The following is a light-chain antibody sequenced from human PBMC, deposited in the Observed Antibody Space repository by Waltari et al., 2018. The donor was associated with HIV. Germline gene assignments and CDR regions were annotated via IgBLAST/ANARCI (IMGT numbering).Light chain of an antibody. CDR2: QDT. V-gene: IGLV3-1*01. Sequence: SYELTQPPSVSVSPGQTASITCSGAKLGYEYVCWYQQKPGQSPVLVIYQDTKRPSGIPERFSGSNSGNTATLTISGTQAMDEADYYCQAWDSNTGVFGGGTRLTVL. CDR3: QAWDSNTGV. J-gene: IGLJ2*01. CDR1: KLGYEY.